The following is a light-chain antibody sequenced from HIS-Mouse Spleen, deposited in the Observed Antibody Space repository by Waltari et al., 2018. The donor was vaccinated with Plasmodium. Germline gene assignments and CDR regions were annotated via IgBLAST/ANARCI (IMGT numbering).Light chain of an antibody. CDR3: QQYGSSPYT. CDR2: GAS. V-gene: IGKV3-20*01. CDR1: QSFSLSY. J-gene: IGKJ2*01. Sequence: CRASQSFSLSYLTWYQQKPGRPPRLLIYGASSRATGIPDRFSGSGAGTDFTLTISRLEPEDFAVYYCQQYGSSPYTFGQGTKLEIK.